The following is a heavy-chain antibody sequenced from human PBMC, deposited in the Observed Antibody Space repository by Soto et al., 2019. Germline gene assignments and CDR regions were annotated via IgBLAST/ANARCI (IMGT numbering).Heavy chain of an antibody. J-gene: IGHJ5*02. Sequence: QVQLVQSGAEVKKPGASVKVSCKASGYIFTGYYMHWVRQAPGQGLEWMGWINPKSGGTNYAQKFQGWVTMTRDTSISTAYMELSRLRSDDTAVYYCARDSGSSSYSFVPWGLGTLVTVSS. V-gene: IGHV1-2*04. CDR1: GYIFTGYY. D-gene: IGHD6-13*01. CDR2: INPKSGGT. CDR3: ARDSGSSSYSFVP.